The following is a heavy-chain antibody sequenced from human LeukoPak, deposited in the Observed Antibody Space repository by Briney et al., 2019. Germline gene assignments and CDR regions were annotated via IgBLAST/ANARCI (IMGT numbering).Heavy chain of an antibody. CDR1: GFTFSHYA. J-gene: IGHJ4*02. Sequence: GRSLRLSCAAAGFTFSHYAIHWVRQAPGKGLEWVAVISYDGSNKYYADSVKGRFTISRDNSKNTLYLQMNSLRAEDTAVYYCARDPNIYSSGWYDYFDYWGQGTLVTVSS. CDR3: ARDPNIYSSGWYDYFDY. V-gene: IGHV3-30*04. CDR2: ISYDGSNK. D-gene: IGHD6-19*01.